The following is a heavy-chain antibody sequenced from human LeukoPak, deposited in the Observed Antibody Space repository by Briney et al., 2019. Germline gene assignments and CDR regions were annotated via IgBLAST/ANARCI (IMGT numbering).Heavy chain of an antibody. V-gene: IGHV1-69*04. D-gene: IGHD4-23*01. CDR1: GYTFTSSG. CDR2: IIPILGIA. J-gene: IGHJ2*01. Sequence: SVKVSCKASGYTFTSSGISWVRQAPGQGLEWMGKIIPILGIANYVQKLQGRVTITADKSTSTAYMEMSRLRSEETAVYYCAREYGGNVYFDLWGRGTLVTVSS. CDR3: AREYGGNVYFDL.